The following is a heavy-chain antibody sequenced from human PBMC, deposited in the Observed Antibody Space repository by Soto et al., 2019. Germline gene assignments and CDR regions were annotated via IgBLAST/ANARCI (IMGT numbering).Heavy chain of an antibody. J-gene: IGHJ4*02. Sequence: SETLSLTCAVSGVSISSSSYYWGWIRQPPGKGLEWIGTIYYGGSSYSNPSLKSRVTISLDTSKNQFSLTLTSVTAADTAVYYCARHGSYWGQGTLVTVSS. CDR1: GVSISSSSYY. CDR3: ARHGSY. V-gene: IGHV4-39*01. CDR2: IYYGGSS.